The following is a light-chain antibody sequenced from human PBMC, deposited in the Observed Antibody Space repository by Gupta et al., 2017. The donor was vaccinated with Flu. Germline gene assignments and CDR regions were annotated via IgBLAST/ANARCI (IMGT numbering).Light chain of an antibody. CDR1: SSNIGSNT. Sequence: QSVLAQPPSASGTPGQRVTISCSGSSSNIGSNTVNWYQQVPGMAPKLLSYGNNQRPSGVPDRFSGSKSGTSASLAINGLQSEDEADYYCAAWDDSLNGHYVFGTGTKVTVL. CDR3: AAWDDSLNGHYV. V-gene: IGLV1-44*01. CDR2: GNN. J-gene: IGLJ1*01.